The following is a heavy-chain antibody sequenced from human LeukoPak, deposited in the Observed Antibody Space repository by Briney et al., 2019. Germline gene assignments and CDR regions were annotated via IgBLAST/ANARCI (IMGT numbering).Heavy chain of an antibody. D-gene: IGHD2-2*01. J-gene: IGHJ5*02. V-gene: IGHV3-20*04. CDR1: GFTFDDYG. CDR2: INWNGGST. CDR3: ARDQTYCSSTSCSDWFDP. Sequence: GGSLRLSCAASGFTFDDYGMSWVRQAPGKGLEWVSGINWNGGSTGYADSVKGRFTISRDNAKNSLYLQMNSLRAEDTALYYCARDQTYCSSTSCSDWFDPWGQGTLFTVSS.